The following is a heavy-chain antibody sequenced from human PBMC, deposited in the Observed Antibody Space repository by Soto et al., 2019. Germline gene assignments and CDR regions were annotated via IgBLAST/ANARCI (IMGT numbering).Heavy chain of an antibody. J-gene: IGHJ6*03. D-gene: IGHD3-10*01. V-gene: IGHV4-34*01. Sequence: QVQLQQWGAGLLKPSETLSLTCAVYGGSFSGYYWSWIRQPPGKGLEWIGEINHSGSTNYNPSPKRPVTISVDTSNNRSSLNLRSVTAADTAVYYCASLTGRSGRKAANSGSHYHYYMHVWGNGTTVTVSS. CDR1: GGSFSGYY. CDR3: ASLTGRSGRKAANSGSHYHYYMHV. CDR2: INHSGST.